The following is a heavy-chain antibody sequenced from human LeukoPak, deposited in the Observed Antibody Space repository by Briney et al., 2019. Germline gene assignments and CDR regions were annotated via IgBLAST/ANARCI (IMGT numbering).Heavy chain of an antibody. CDR2: VSGTGGSA. J-gene: IGHJ3*02. D-gene: IGHD1-14*01. CDR1: GFTFKNYA. CDR3: AKLHTAWREPWFEQTDAFDI. V-gene: IGHV3-23*01. Sequence: RSLRLSCAASGFTFKNYAMNWVRQAPGQGLEWVAGVSGTGGSADYADYVKGRFTISRDNSRNTLFLQMFSLRAEDTAVYYCAKLHTAWREPWFEQTDAFDIWGQGTLVTVSS.